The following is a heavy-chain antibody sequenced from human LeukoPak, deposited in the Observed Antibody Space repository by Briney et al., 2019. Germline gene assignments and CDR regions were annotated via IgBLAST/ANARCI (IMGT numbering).Heavy chain of an antibody. D-gene: IGHD5-24*01. CDR3: ARDRGSHLDYNWFDP. V-gene: IGHV4-4*07. Sequence: SETLSLTCTVSGGSISSYYWSWIQQPAGKGLEWIGRIYTSGSTDYNPSLKSRVTMSVDTSKNQFSLKLSSVTAADTAVYYCARDRGSHLDYNWFDPWGQGTLVTVSS. CDR2: IYTSGST. J-gene: IGHJ5*02. CDR1: GGSISSYY.